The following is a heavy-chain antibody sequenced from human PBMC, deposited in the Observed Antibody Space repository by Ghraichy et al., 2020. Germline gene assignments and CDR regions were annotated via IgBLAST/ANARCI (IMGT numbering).Heavy chain of an antibody. D-gene: IGHD2-15*01. CDR2: INPNSGDT. CDR3: VRDCSGGSCYTEDFAY. V-gene: IGHV1-2*06. J-gene: IGHJ4*02. Sequence: APVKVSCKASGYTFTGFYMHWVRQAPGQGLEWMGRINPNSGDTNYAQKFQGRVSMTRDTTTSTVYMELGRLTSDDTAVYFCVRDCSGGSCYTEDFAYWGQGTLVTVSS. CDR1: GYTFTGFY.